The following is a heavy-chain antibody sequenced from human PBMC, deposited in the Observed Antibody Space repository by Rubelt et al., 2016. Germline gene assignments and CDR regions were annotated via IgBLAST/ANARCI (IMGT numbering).Heavy chain of an antibody. V-gene: IGHV4-59*01. D-gene: IGHD6-19*01. Sequence: QVQLQESGPGLVKPSETLSLTCTVSGGSISSYYWSWIRQPPGKGLEWIGYIYYSWSTNYNPSLKSRVTIVVDRSKTRFSLKLSSVTAADTAVYYCARGLAVAGKTSLLDYWGQGTLVTVSS. CDR2: IYYSWST. J-gene: IGHJ4*02. CDR3: ARGLAVAGKTSLLDY. CDR1: GGSISSYY.